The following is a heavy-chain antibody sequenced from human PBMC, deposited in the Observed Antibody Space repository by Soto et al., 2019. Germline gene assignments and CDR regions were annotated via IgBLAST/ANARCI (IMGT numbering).Heavy chain of an antibody. CDR1: GFTFSNYG. CDR2: ISYDGSNK. J-gene: IGHJ6*02. D-gene: IGHD1-26*01. Sequence: QVQLVECGGGVVQPGRSLRLSCAASGFTFSNYGMHWVRQAPGKGLEWVAVISYDGSNKYHADSVKGRFTISRDNSKNTLYLQMNSLRAEDTAVYYCAKVGFSGSSTYYYYYGMDVWGQGTTVTVSS. V-gene: IGHV3-30*18. CDR3: AKVGFSGSSTYYYYYGMDV.